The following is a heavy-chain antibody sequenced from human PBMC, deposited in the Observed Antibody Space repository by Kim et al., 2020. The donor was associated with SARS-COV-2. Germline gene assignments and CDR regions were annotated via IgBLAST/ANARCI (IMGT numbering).Heavy chain of an antibody. Sequence: SETLSLTCTVSGGSISSYYWSWIRQPAGKGLEWIGRIYTSGSTNYNPSLKSRVTMSVDTSKNQFSLKLSSVTAADTAVYYCARGSGLRSSSPPFDPWGQGTLVTVSS. D-gene: IGHD6-6*01. CDR3: ARGSGLRSSSPPFDP. V-gene: IGHV4-4*07. CDR2: IYTSGST. CDR1: GGSISSYY. J-gene: IGHJ5*02.